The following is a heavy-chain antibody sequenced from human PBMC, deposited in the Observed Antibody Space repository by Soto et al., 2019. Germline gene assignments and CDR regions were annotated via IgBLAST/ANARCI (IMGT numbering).Heavy chain of an antibody. D-gene: IGHD6-19*01. CDR1: GGSISGSY. Sequence: SETLSLTCSVSGGSISGSYWNWIRQSPGKGLEWLGYVYYTGSTNYSPSLRSRVSISVDTSKNEFSLRLSSVTAADTAVYFCARGVAVPGAHIDYWGQGTQVTVSS. J-gene: IGHJ4*02. V-gene: IGHV4-59*01. CDR2: VYYTGST. CDR3: ARGVAVPGAHIDY.